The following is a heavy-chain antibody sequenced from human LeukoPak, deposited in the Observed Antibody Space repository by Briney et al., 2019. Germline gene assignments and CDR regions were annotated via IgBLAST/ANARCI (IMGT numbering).Heavy chain of an antibody. D-gene: IGHD3-10*01. V-gene: IGHV1-2*02. CDR3: ARDDGGFYGSGSFPRYYFDY. J-gene: IGHJ4*02. CDR2: INPNSGGT. CDR1: GYTFTGYY. Sequence: ASVKVSCKASGYTFTGYYMHWVRQAPGQGLEWMGWINPNSGGTNYAQKFQGRVTMTRDTSISTAYMELSRLRSDDTAVYYCARDDGGFYGSGSFPRYYFDYWGQGTLVTVSS.